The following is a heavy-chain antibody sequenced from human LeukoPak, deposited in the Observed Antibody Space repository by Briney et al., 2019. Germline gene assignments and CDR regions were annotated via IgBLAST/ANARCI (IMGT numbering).Heavy chain of an antibody. V-gene: IGHV4-61*02. CDR2: IYTSGST. D-gene: IGHD6-13*01. J-gene: IGHJ4*02. CDR3: AMRERLAAAFDY. Sequence: SETLSLTCTVSGGSISSASYYWSWIRQPAGKGLEWIRRIYTSGSTNYNPSLKSRVTISVDTSKNQFSLKLSSVTAADTAVYYCAMRERLAAAFDYWGQGTLVTVSS. CDR1: GGSISSASYY.